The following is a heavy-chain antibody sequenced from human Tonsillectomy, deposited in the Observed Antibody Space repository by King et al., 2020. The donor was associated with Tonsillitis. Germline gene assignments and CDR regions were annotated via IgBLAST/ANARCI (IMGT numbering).Heavy chain of an antibody. CDR3: AREVTEVNTMVRGVVGYFYGMDV. Sequence: VQLVESGGGVVQPGRSLRLSCAASGFTLSSYAMHWVRQAPGKGLEWVAVISYDGSNKYYADSVKGRFTISRDNSKNTLYLQMNSLRAEDTAVYYCAREVTEVNTMVRGVVGYFYGMDVWGQGTTVTVSS. V-gene: IGHV3-30-3*01. CDR2: ISYDGSNK. J-gene: IGHJ6*02. D-gene: IGHD3-10*01. CDR1: GFTLSSYA.